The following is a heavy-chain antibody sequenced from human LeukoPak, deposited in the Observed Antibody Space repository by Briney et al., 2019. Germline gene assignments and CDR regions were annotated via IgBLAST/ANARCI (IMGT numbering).Heavy chain of an antibody. J-gene: IGHJ4*02. CDR3: ARVPLNYDSSGYYYVDY. D-gene: IGHD3-22*01. CDR2: IYYSGST. CDR1: GGPISSGGYY. Sequence: SETLSLTCTVSGGPISSGGYYWSWIRQHPGKGLEWIGYIYYSGSTYYNPSLKSRVTISVDTSKNQFSLKLSSVTAADTAVYYCARVPLNYDSSGYYYVDYWGQGTLVTVSS. V-gene: IGHV4-31*03.